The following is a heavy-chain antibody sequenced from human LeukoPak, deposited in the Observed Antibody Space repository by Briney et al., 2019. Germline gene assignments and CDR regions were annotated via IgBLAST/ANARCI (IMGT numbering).Heavy chain of an antibody. CDR2: ISYDGSNK. D-gene: IGHD3-9*01. CDR3: AKGEMGVLTSVDN. V-gene: IGHV3-30*18. J-gene: IGHJ4*02. CDR1: GFTFSSYG. Sequence: GGSLRLSCAASGFTFSSYGMHWVRQAPGKGLEWVAVISYDGSNKYYADSVKGRFTISRDNPKNTLYLQMNSLRPEDTAVYYCAKGEMGVLTSVDNWGQETLVTVSS.